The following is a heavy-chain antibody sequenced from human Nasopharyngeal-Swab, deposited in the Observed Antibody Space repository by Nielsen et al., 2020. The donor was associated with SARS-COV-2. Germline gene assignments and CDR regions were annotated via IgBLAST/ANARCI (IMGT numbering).Heavy chain of an antibody. V-gene: IGHV3-15*01. D-gene: IGHD2/OR15-2a*01. Sequence: GGSRRLSWAASGLTFSNAAMAWVRQAPGKGMEWDGRIKSYTLGGTTDYAAAVKGRFIISRDDSRNTLYLEMNSLKIEDTAVYYCFSEYYYHNVDVWGRGTMVTVSS. J-gene: IGHJ6*02. CDR2: IKSYTLGGTT. CDR1: GLTFSNAA. CDR3: FSEYYYHNVDV.